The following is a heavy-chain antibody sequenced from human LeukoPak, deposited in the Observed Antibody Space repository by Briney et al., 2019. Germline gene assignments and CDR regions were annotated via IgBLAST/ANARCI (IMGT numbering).Heavy chain of an antibody. CDR2: MSGSGGST. CDR3: ARYDTAMAGNPLAIFDY. V-gene: IGHV3-23*01. J-gene: IGHJ4*02. D-gene: IGHD5-18*01. Sequence: GGSLRLSCAASGFTFSNYAMSWVRQAPGKGLEWVSGMSGSGGSTYYADSVKGRFTISRDNSKNTLYLQMSSLRAEDTAVYYCARYDTAMAGNPLAIFDYWGQGTLVTVSS. CDR1: GFTFSNYA.